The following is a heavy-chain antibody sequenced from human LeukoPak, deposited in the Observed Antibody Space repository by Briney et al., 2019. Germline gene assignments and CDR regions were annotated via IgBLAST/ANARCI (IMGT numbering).Heavy chain of an antibody. CDR3: ARVKAAAGTADY. V-gene: IGHV4-38-2*02. Sequence: SETLSLTCTVSGYSISSGYYWGWIRHPPGKGLEWIGSIYHSGSTYYNPSLKSRVTISVDTSKNQFSLKLSSVTAADTAVYYCARVKAAAGTADYWGQGTLVTVSS. CDR1: GYSISSGYY. J-gene: IGHJ4*02. D-gene: IGHD6-13*01. CDR2: IYHSGST.